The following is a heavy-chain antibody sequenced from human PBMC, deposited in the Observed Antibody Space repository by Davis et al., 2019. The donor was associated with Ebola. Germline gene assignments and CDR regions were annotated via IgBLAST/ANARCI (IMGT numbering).Heavy chain of an antibody. Sequence: MPSETLSLTCAVSGGSISSSNWWSWVRQPPGKGLEWIGEIYHSGSTNYNPSLKSRVTISVDKSKNQFSLKLSSVTAADTAVYYCARLGVVVAASLYYYYGMDVWGKGTTVTVSS. CDR3: ARLGVVVAASLYYYYGMDV. V-gene: IGHV4-4*02. D-gene: IGHD2-15*01. CDR1: GGSISSSNW. J-gene: IGHJ6*04. CDR2: IYHSGST.